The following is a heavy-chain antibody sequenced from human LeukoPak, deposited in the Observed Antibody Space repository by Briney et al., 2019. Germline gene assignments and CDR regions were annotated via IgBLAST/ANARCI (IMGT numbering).Heavy chain of an antibody. J-gene: IGHJ4*02. D-gene: IGHD2-2*01. V-gene: IGHV3-48*01. CDR1: GFNFSIYS. CDR2: ITRSSTTI. Sequence: GGSLRLSRAASGFNFSIYSMNWVRQARGKGLEWVSYITRSSTTIYYADSVKGRFTISRDNSKNTLYLQMNSLRAEDTAVYYCAKAPNQLLPHYFDYWGQGTLVTVSS. CDR3: AKAPNQLLPHYFDY.